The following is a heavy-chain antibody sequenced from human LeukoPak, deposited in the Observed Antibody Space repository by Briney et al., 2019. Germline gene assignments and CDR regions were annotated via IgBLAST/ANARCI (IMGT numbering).Heavy chain of an antibody. Sequence: GASVKVSCKASGYTFTGYYMHWVRQAPGQGLEWMGWISAYNGNTNYAQKLQGRVTMTTDTSTSTAYMELRSLRSDDTAVYYCARDTPEYISAFVYGMDVWGQGTTVTVSS. CDR2: ISAYNGNT. V-gene: IGHV1-18*04. D-gene: IGHD2/OR15-2a*01. CDR3: ARDTPEYISAFVYGMDV. CDR1: GYTFTGYY. J-gene: IGHJ6*02.